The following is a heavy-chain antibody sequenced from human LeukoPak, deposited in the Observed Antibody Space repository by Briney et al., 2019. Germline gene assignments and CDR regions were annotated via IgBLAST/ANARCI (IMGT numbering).Heavy chain of an antibody. V-gene: IGHV3-23*01. CDR1: GFTFSSYW. CDR3: AKSGGSSWSDWFDP. CDR2: ISASATST. J-gene: IGHJ5*02. D-gene: IGHD6-13*01. Sequence: GGSLRLSCAASGFTFSSYWMNWVRQAPGKGLEWVSSISASATSTFSADSVEGRFTISRDNSKNTLYLQMNSLRAEDTAIYYCAKSGGSSWSDWFDPWGQGTLVTVSS.